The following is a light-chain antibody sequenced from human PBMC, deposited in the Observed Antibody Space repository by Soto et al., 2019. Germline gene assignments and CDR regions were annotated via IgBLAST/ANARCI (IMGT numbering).Light chain of an antibody. Sequence: IQLTQSPSSLSASVGDRVTIACRASQGISSYLAWYHQKPGKAPELLIYGASTLHSGVPSRFSGSGSGTDFTLTISSLQPEDFATYYCQQVSSYPATFGQGTRLEIK. CDR2: GAS. V-gene: IGKV1-9*01. J-gene: IGKJ5*01. CDR3: QQVSSYPAT. CDR1: QGISSY.